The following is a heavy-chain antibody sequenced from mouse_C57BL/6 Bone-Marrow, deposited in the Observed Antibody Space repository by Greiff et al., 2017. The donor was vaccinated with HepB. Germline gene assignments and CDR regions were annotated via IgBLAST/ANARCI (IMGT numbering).Heavy chain of an antibody. D-gene: IGHD2-3*01. CDR3: TKTYDVYLRFAY. CDR1: GYTFTSYW. Sequence: EVQLQQSGTVLARPGASVKMSCKTSGYTFTSYWMHWVKQRPGQGLEWIGAIYPGNSDTSYNQKFKGKAKLTAVTSASTAYMELSSLTNEDSAVYYCTKTYDVYLRFAYWGQGTLVTVSA. J-gene: IGHJ3*01. CDR2: IYPGNSDT. V-gene: IGHV1-5*01.